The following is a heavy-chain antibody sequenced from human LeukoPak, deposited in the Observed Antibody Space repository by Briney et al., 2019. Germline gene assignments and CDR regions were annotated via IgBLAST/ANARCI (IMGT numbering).Heavy chain of an antibody. CDR3: TTRRVVRDAFDI. V-gene: IGHV3-23*01. J-gene: IGHJ3*02. D-gene: IGHD2-2*01. CDR1: GFTLSNYA. Sequence: SGGSLRLSCAASGFTLSNYAMNWVRQAPGKGLEWVSSINGSGDKTYYADSVKGRFTISRDNSKNTLYLQMNSLKTEDTAVYYCTTRRVVRDAFDIWGQGTMVTVSS. CDR2: INGSGDKT.